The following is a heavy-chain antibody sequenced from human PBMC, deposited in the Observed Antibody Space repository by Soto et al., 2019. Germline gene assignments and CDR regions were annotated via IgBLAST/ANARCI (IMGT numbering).Heavy chain of an antibody. V-gene: IGHV3-21*01. D-gene: IGHD6-19*01. Sequence: EVQLVESGGGLVKPGGSLRLSCAASGFTFSSYSMNWVRQAPGKGLEWVSSISSSSSYIYYADSVKGRFTISRDNAKNSLYLQMNSLRAEDTAVYYCAREGAVADGGDFDYWGQGTLVTVSS. CDR1: GFTFSSYS. CDR3: AREGAVADGGDFDY. CDR2: ISSSSSYI. J-gene: IGHJ4*02.